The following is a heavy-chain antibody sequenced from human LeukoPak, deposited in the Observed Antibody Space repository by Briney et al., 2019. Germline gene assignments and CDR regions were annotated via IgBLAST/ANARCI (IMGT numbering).Heavy chain of an antibody. J-gene: IGHJ4*02. CDR3: ARYDCSSTSCYTFGY. CDR1: GGSFSGYY. Sequence: SETLSLTCAVYGGSFSGYYWSWIRQPPGKGLEWIGEINHSGSTNYNPSLKSRVTISVDTSKNQFSLKLSSVTAADTAVYYCARYDCSSTSCYTFGYWGQGTLVTVSS. V-gene: IGHV4-34*01. CDR2: INHSGST. D-gene: IGHD2-2*01.